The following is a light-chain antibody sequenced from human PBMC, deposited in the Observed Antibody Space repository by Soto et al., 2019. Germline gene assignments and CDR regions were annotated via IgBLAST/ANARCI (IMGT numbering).Light chain of an antibody. CDR2: AAS. CDR3: QKCKIAPFT. CDR1: QDISNF. J-gene: IGKJ4*01. V-gene: IGKV1-27*01. Sequence: DIQMTQSPSSLSAFVGDTVTITCRASQDISNFLAWYQQKPGKVPKLLIYAASTLQSGVPSRSSGSGYGTDFTLTISSLQPDDVATYYCQKCKIAPFTFGGGTKVDI.